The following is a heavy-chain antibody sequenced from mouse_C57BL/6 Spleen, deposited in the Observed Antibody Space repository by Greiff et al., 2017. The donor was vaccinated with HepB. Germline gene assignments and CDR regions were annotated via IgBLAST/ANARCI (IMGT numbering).Heavy chain of an antibody. Sequence: EVQLQQSGAELVKPGASVKLSCTASGFNIKDYYMHWVKQRTEQGLEWIGRIDPEDGETKYAPKFQGKATITADTSSNTAYLQLSSLTSEDTAVYYYARPITTVVATGAMDYWGQGTSVTVSS. CDR2: IDPEDGET. D-gene: IGHD1-1*01. J-gene: IGHJ4*01. CDR1: GFNIKDYY. CDR3: ARPITTVVATGAMDY. V-gene: IGHV14-2*01.